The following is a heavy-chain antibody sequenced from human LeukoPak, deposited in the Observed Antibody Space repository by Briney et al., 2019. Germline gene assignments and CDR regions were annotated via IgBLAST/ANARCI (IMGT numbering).Heavy chain of an antibody. D-gene: IGHD2-15*01. CDR2: IRYDGGNK. Sequence: KSGGSLRLSCAASGFTFSSYGMHWVRQAPGKGLEWVAFIRYDGGNKYYADSVKGRFTISRDNSKNTLYLQMNSLRAEDTAVYYCRVAASEFDYWGQGTLVTVSS. V-gene: IGHV3-30*02. CDR1: GFTFSSYG. J-gene: IGHJ4*02. CDR3: RVAASEFDY.